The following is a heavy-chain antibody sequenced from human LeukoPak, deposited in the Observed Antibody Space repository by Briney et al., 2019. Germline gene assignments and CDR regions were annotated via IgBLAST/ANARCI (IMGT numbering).Heavy chain of an antibody. V-gene: IGHV3-7*01. J-gene: IGHJ5*02. Sequence: GGSLRLSCAASGFTFSTSWMSWVRQAPGKGLEWVANIRKDGSDIHYVDSVKGRFTISRDNAKNSLYLQMNSLRAEDTAVYYCARGEGGESGWFDPWGQGTLATVSS. D-gene: IGHD4-17*01. CDR1: GFTFSTSW. CDR2: IRKDGSDI. CDR3: ARGEGGESGWFDP.